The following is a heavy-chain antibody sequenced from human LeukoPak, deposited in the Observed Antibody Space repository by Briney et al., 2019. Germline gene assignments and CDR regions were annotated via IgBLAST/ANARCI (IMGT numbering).Heavy chain of an antibody. CDR2: ISHGGGKE. CDR1: GFPFHDHD. V-gene: IGHV3-30*18. D-gene: IGHD1-1*01. CDR3: AKTLDDFWPQFDF. Sequence: GGSLRLSCAASGFPFHDHDMYWVRQTPGKGLEWVSLISHGGGKEHYAESVKGRFTISRDNSRNTVYLQMSSLRSDDTAIYYCAKTLDDFWPQFDFWGQGTLLTVSS. J-gene: IGHJ4*02.